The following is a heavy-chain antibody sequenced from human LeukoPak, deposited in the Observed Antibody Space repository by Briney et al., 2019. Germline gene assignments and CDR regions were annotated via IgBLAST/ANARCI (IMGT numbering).Heavy chain of an antibody. CDR2: ISDYNGNT. CDR1: GYTFTSYG. D-gene: IGHD3-22*01. V-gene: IGHV1-18*01. J-gene: IGHJ4*02. Sequence: ASVKVSCKASGYTFTSYGISWVRQAPGQGLEWMGWISDYNGNTNYAQKLQGRVTMTTDTSTSTAYMELRSLRSDDTAVYYCAWLDYYDSSGYPIFDYWGQGTLVTVSS. CDR3: AWLDYYDSSGYPIFDY.